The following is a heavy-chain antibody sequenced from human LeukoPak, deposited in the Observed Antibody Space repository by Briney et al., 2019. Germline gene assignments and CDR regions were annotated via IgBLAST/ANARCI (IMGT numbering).Heavy chain of an antibody. CDR2: IYYSGST. CDR1: GGSISSYY. J-gene: IGHJ6*02. V-gene: IGHV4-59*12. Sequence: SETLSLTCTVSGGSISSYYWSWIRQPPGKGLEWIGYIYYSGSTNYNPSLKSRVTISVDTSKNQFSLKLGSVTAADTAVYYCARFPPIRYCSGGSCYAEPYYYGMDVWAKGPRSPSP. CDR3: ARFPPIRYCSGGSCYAEPYYYGMDV. D-gene: IGHD2-15*01.